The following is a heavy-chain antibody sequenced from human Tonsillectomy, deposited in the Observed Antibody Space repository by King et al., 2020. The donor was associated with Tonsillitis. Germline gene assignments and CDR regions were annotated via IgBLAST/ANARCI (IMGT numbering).Heavy chain of an antibody. D-gene: IGHD2-15*01. V-gene: IGHV4-39*01. J-gene: IGHJ2*01. Sequence: QLQESGPGLVKPSETLSLTCTVSGASIASSSYYWGWIRQPPGKGLEWIGSLHYSGSTYHNPSLNSRVTISVDTSRNQFSLGLISVTAADTAVYYCARQVVSYKSPSGYFDLWGRGTLVTVSS. CDR1: GASIASSSYY. CDR3: ARQVVSYKSPSGYFDL. CDR2: LHYSGST.